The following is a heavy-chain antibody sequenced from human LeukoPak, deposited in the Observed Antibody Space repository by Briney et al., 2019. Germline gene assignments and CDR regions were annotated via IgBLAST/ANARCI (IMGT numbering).Heavy chain of an antibody. Sequence: SETLSLTCTVSGGSISSYYWSWIRQPPGKGLEWIGYIYYSGSTNYNPSLKSRVTISVDTSKNQFSLKLSSVTAADTAVYYCAREPSPGYCSSTSCRGYYGMDVWGQGTTVTVSS. CDR3: AREPSPGYCSSTSCRGYYGMDV. V-gene: IGHV4-59*01. CDR1: GGSISSYY. CDR2: IYYSGST. J-gene: IGHJ6*02. D-gene: IGHD2-2*01.